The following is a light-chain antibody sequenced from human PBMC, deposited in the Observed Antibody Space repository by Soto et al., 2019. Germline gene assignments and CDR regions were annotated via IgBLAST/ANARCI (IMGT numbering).Light chain of an antibody. CDR2: GAS. CDR1: QSVSSK. CDR3: QQYHNLWT. Sequence: EIVMTQSPGTLSVSPGERATLSCRASQSVSSKLAWYQQKPGQAPRLLIHGASTRATGVPARFSGSGSGTEFTLTITSLQSEDFALYYCQQYHNLWTFGQGTKVDIK. V-gene: IGKV3-15*01. J-gene: IGKJ1*01.